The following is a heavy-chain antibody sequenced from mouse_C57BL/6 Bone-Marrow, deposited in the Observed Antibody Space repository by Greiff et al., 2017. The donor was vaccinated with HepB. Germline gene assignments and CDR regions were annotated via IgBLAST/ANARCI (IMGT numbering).Heavy chain of an antibody. D-gene: IGHD1-1*01. Sequence: VQGMESGPGLVAPSQSLSITCTVSGFSLTSYAISWVRQPPGKGLEWLGVIWTGGGTNYNSALKSRLSISKDNSKSQVFLKMNSLQTDDTARYYCARNEAITTVVSSMDYWGQGTSVTVSS. CDR2: IWTGGGT. CDR1: GFSLTSYA. CDR3: ARNEAITTVVSSMDY. J-gene: IGHJ4*01. V-gene: IGHV2-9-1*01.